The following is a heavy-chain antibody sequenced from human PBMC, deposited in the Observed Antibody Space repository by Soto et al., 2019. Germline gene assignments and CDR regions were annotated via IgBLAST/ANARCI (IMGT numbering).Heavy chain of an antibody. CDR2: ISAYNGNT. D-gene: IGHD3-3*01. J-gene: IGHJ5*02. Sequence: GASVKVSCKASGYTFTSYGISWVRQAPGQGLEWMGWISAYNGNTNYAQKLQGRVTMTTDTSTSTAYMELRSLRSDDTAVYYCARSNYDFWSRGINWFDPWGQGTLVTVSS. CDR1: GYTFTSYG. CDR3: ARSNYDFWSRGINWFDP. V-gene: IGHV1-18*01.